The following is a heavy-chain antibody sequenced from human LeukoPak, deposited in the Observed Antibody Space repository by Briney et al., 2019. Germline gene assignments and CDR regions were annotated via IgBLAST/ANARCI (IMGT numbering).Heavy chain of an antibody. J-gene: IGHJ4*02. V-gene: IGHV3-23*01. D-gene: IGHD3-9*01. CDR2: IGGSREST. CDR1: GFTFTNIA. Sequence: SGGPLRLSCAASGFTFTNIAMTWVRQPPGERLEWVSTIGGSRESTYYTDSLKGRFTISRDNSKNTVYLHMNSLRAEDTAVYYCARVNGPVLTGKLDCWGQGTLVT. CDR3: ARVNGPVLTGKLDC.